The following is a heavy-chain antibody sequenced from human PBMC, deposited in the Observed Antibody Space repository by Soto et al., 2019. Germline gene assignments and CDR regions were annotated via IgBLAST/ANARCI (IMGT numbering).Heavy chain of an antibody. V-gene: IGHV4-59*01. J-gene: IGHJ5*02. CDR1: GGSISSYC. D-gene: IGHD6-13*01. CDR2: IYYSGST. Sequence: SEILSLTCTVSGGSISSYCLSWIRQPPGKGLEWIGYIYYSGSTNYNPSLKSRVTISVDTSKNQSSPKLSSVTAADTAVYYCARDALIAAAGPNWFDPWGQGTLVTVSS. CDR3: ARDALIAAAGPNWFDP.